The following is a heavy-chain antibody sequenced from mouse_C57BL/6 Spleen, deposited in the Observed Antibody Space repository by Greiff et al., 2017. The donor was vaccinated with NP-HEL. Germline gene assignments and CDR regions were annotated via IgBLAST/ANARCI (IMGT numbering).Heavy chain of an antibody. J-gene: IGHJ1*03. CDR2: IDPSDSYT. CDR1: GYTFTSYW. V-gene: IGHV1-50*01. D-gene: IGHD1-1*01. CDR3: ARGSTVGADWYFDV. Sequence: VKLQESGAELVKPGASVKLSCKASGYTFTSYWMQWVKQRPGQGLEWIGEIDPSDSYTNYNQKFKGKATLTVDTSSSTAYMQLSSLTSEDSAVYYCARGSTVGADWYFDVWGTGTTVTVSS.